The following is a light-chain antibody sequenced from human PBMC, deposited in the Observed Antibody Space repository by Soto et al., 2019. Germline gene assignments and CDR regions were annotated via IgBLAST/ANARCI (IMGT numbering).Light chain of an antibody. J-gene: IGLJ1*01. Sequence: QSALTQPAFVSGSPGQSIAISCTGTSVDVGSFKYVSWYQQHPGKVPKLMIYDVNNRPSGVSNRFSGSKSGNTASLTISGLQAEDEADYYCSSFTSSTSYVFGSGTKVTVL. V-gene: IGLV2-14*03. CDR3: SSFTSSTSYV. CDR2: DVN. CDR1: SVDVGSFKY.